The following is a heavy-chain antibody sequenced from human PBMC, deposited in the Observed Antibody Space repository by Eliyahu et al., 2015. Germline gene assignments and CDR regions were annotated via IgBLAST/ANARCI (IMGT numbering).Heavy chain of an antibody. CDR1: GFTFSSYS. V-gene: IGHV3-48*01. Sequence: LVQPGGSLRLSCAASGFTFSSYSMNWVRQAPGKGLEWVSYISSSSSTIYYADSVKGGFTISRDNAKNSLYLQMNSLRAEDTAVYYCARDTAPKYYDILTGYPTNWFDPWGQGTLVTVSS. J-gene: IGHJ5*02. D-gene: IGHD3-9*01. CDR2: ISSSSSTI. CDR3: ARDTAPKYYDILTGYPTNWFDP.